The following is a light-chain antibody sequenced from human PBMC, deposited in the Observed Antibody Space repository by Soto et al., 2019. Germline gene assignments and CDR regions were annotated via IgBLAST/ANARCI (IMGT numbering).Light chain of an antibody. CDR1: SSNIGSNY. CDR3: AAWDDSLRWV. J-gene: IGLJ3*02. V-gene: IGLV1-47*01. CDR2: RNT. Sequence: QSVLTQPPSASGTPGQRVTISCSGSSSNIGSNYVYWYQQLPGTAPKLLIYRNTQRPSGVPDRFSGSKSGTSASLAISGLRSEDEADYYCAAWDDSLRWVFGGGTKLTVL.